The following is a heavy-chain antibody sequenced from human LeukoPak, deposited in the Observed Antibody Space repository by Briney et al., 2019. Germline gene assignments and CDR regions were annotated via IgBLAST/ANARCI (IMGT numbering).Heavy chain of an antibody. J-gene: IGHJ4*02. CDR2: ISSSSSYI. V-gene: IGHV3-21*01. Sequence: GGSLRLSCAASGFTFSSYSMNWVRQAPGKGLEWVSSISSSSSYIYYADSVKGRFTISRDNAKNSLYLQMNSLRAEDTAVYYCARDAVRDGYNYYWGQGTLVTVSS. CDR3: ARDAVRDGYNYY. D-gene: IGHD5-24*01. CDR1: GFTFSSYS.